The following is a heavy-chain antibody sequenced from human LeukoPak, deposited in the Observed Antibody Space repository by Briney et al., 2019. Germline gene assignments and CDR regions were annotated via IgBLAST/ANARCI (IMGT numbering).Heavy chain of an antibody. CDR2: IYPGDSDT. CDR3: ARHSIDSSSSHYYMDV. Sequence: GESLKISCEGSGYSFTTYWIGWVRQMPGKGLEWMGIIYPGDSDTRYSPSFQGQVTISADKSISTAYLQWSSLKASDTAMYYCARHSIDSSSSHYYMDVWGKGTTVTVSS. V-gene: IGHV5-51*01. CDR1: GYSFTTYW. J-gene: IGHJ6*03. D-gene: IGHD6-6*01.